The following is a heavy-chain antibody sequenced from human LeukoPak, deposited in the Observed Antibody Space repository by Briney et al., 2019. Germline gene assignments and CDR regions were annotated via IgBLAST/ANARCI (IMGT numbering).Heavy chain of an antibody. CDR1: GFTFSTFW. J-gene: IGHJ4*02. CDR3: ARDIGDYSFDY. Sequence: PGGSLRLSCAASGFTFSTFWMHWVRQAPGKGLVWVSRVNSDGSSTSYAESVKGRFTISRDNSKNTLYLQMNSLRAEDTAVYYCARDIGDYSFDYWGQGTLVTVSS. V-gene: IGHV3-74*01. CDR2: VNSDGSST. D-gene: IGHD2-21*02.